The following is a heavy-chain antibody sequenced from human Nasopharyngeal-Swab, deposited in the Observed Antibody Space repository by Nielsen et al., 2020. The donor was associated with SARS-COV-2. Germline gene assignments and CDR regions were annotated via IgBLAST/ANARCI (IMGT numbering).Heavy chain of an antibody. CDR3: TRVTSSWYFSIDY. Sequence: WIRQPPGKGLEWVGFIRSKAYGGTTEYAASVKGRFTTSRDDSKSIAYLQMNSLKTEDTAVYYCTRVTSSWYFSIDYWGQGTLVTVSS. CDR2: IRSKAYGGTT. V-gene: IGHV3-49*02. D-gene: IGHD6-13*01. J-gene: IGHJ4*02.